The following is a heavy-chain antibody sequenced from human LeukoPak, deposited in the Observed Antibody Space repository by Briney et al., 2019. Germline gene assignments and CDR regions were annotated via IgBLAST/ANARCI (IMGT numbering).Heavy chain of an antibody. J-gene: IGHJ3*02. CDR1: GDSISNSSYY. V-gene: IGHV4-39*07. D-gene: IGHD1/OR15-1a*01. Sequence: PSETLSLTCTVSGDSISNSSYYWGWFRQAPGKRPQWIGNIHYSGSTYLNPSLQSRVTISLDTSTNQFSLHLNLVTAADTAFYYCARPARTTYLGLSAFDIWGRGTLVTVSS. CDR3: ARPARTTYLGLSAFDI. CDR2: IHYSGST.